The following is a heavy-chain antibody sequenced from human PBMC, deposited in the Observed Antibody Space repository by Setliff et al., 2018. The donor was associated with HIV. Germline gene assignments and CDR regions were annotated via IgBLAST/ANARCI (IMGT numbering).Heavy chain of an antibody. J-gene: IGHJ4*02. V-gene: IGHV3-23*01. D-gene: IGHD4-17*01. Sequence: GGSLRLSCAASGFTFSSYAMSWVRQAPGKGLEWVSSISGSGGRTYHADSVKGRFTISRDNSKNTLYVQMNSLRAEDTAVYYCARADYGDFAEYWGRGTLVTVSS. CDR3: ARADYGDFAEY. CDR1: GFTFSSYA. CDR2: ISGSGGRT.